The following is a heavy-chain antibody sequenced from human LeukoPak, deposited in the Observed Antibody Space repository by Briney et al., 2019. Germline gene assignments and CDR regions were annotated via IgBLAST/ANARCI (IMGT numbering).Heavy chain of an antibody. CDR1: GGSFSGYY. V-gene: IGHV4-34*01. CDR3: ARAMTTVTTGFDY. CDR2: INHSGST. Sequence: SETLSLTCAVYGGSFSGYYWSWIRQPPGKGLEWIGEINHSGSTNYNPSLKSRVTISVDTSKNQFFLKLSSVTAADTAVYYCARAMTTVTTGFDYWGRGTLVTVSS. D-gene: IGHD4-17*01. J-gene: IGHJ4*02.